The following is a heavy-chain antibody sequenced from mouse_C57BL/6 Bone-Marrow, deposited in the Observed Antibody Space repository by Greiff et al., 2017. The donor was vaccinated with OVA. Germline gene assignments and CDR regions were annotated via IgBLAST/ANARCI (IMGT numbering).Heavy chain of an antibody. V-gene: IGHV1-26*01. CDR3: ARYYGSSYDYAMDY. D-gene: IGHD1-1*01. J-gene: IGHJ4*01. CDR2: INPNNGGT. Sequence: KQSHGKSLEWIGDINPNNGGTSYNQKFKGKATLTVDKSSSTAYMELRSLTSEDSAVYYCARYYGSSYDYAMDYWGQGTSVTVSS.